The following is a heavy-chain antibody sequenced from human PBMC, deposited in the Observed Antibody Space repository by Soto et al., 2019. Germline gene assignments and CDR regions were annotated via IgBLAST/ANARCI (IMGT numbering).Heavy chain of an antibody. CDR1: GFTFSTYW. CDR2: INQDGSEK. J-gene: IGHJ4*02. V-gene: IGHV3-7*01. Sequence: PGGSLRLSCAASGFTFSTYWMDWVRQTPGKGLEWVANINQDGSEKNYVDSVKGRFTIYGDNAKNSLYLQMSSLTAEDSALYYCSRSLNSWGQGTLVTVSS. CDR3: SRSLNS.